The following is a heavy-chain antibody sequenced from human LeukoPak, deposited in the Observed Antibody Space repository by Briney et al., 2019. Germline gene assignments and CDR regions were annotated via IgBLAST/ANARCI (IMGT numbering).Heavy chain of an antibody. CDR1: GYIFTDYY. CDR3: ARGLGYSYGSHFDY. CDR2: INPNTGGT. Sequence: ASVKVSCKASGYIFTDYYLNWVRQAPGQGLEWMGWINPNTGGTRYAQKFQGRVSMTRDKSINTAYMELSRLRSDDTAMYYCARGLGYSYGSHFDYWGQGTLVTVSS. V-gene: IGHV1-2*02. D-gene: IGHD5-18*01. J-gene: IGHJ4*02.